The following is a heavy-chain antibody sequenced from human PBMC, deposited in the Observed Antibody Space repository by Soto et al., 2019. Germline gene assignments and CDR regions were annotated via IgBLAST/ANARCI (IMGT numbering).Heavy chain of an antibody. J-gene: IGHJ4*02. V-gene: IGHV1-18*01. CDR1: GYTFTSYV. CDR2: ISAYNGNT. Sequence: QVQLVQSGAEVKKPGASVKVSCKASGYTFTSYVISWVRQAPGQGLKWMGWISAYNGNTNYAQKRQCRVTMTTDTTTSTAYMGMRRLRSDDTAVYYCARVEEVVIAILIDYWGQGTMVTVSS. D-gene: IGHD2-21*01. CDR3: ARVEEVVIAILIDY.